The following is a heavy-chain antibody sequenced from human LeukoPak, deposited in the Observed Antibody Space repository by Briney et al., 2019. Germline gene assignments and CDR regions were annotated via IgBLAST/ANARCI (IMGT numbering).Heavy chain of an antibody. Sequence: SETLSLTCAVYGGSFSGYYWSWIRQPPGKGLEWIGEINHSGSTNYNPSLESRVTISVDTSKNQFSLKLSSVTAADTAVYYCARDALGYCSSTSCYRKRRYYFDYWGQGTLVTVSS. CDR1: GGSFSGYY. V-gene: IGHV4-34*01. D-gene: IGHD2-2*02. CDR2: INHSGST. J-gene: IGHJ4*02. CDR3: ARDALGYCSSTSCYRKRRYYFDY.